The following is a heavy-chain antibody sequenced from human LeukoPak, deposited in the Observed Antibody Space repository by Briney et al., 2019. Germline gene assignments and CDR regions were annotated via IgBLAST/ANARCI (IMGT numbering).Heavy chain of an antibody. D-gene: IGHD2-2*03. CDR2: IYYSGST. Sequence: SETLSLTCAVYGGSFSGYYWSWIRQPPGKGLEWIGYIYYSGSTYYNPSLKSRVTISVDTSKNQFSLKLSSVTAADTAVYYCARFRTPDWIDYWGQGTLVTVSS. CDR1: GGSFSGYY. V-gene: IGHV4-30-4*08. CDR3: ARFRTPDWIDY. J-gene: IGHJ4*02.